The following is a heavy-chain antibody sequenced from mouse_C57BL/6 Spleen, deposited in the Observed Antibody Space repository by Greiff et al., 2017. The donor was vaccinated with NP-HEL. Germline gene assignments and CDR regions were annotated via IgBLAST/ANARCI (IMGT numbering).Heavy chain of an antibody. CDR1: GYTFTSYW. V-gene: IGHV1-64*01. D-gene: IGHD1-2*01. Sequence: QVQLQQPGAELVKPGASVKLSCKASGYTFTSYWMHWVKQKPGQGLEWIGMIHPNSGSTNYNEKFKSKATLTVDKSSSTAYMQLSSLTSEDSAVYYCARLDNGRYYAMDYWGQGTSITVSS. J-gene: IGHJ4*01. CDR3: ARLDNGRYYAMDY. CDR2: IHPNSGST.